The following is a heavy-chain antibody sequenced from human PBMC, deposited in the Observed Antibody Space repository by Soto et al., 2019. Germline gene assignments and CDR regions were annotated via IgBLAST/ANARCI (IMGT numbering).Heavy chain of an antibody. J-gene: IGHJ5*02. CDR2: INAGNGNT. Sequence: QVQLVQSGAEVKKPGASVKVSCKASGYTFTSYAMHWVRQAPGQRLGWMGWINAGNGNTKYSQKFQGRVTITRDTSASTAYMELSSLRSEDTAVYYCARARKITMIVVVIGGFDPWGQGTLVTVSS. CDR3: ARARKITMIVVVIGGFDP. D-gene: IGHD3-22*01. CDR1: GYTFTSYA. V-gene: IGHV1-3*01.